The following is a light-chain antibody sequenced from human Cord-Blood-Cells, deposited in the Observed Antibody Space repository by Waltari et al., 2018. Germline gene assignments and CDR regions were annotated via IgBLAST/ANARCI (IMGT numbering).Light chain of an antibody. CDR2: KDS. J-gene: IGLJ3*02. CDR3: QSADSSGTYQV. CDR1: ALPKQY. V-gene: IGLV3-25*03. Sequence: SYELTQPPSVSVSPGQTARITCSGDALPKQYAYWYQQKPGQAPVLVIYKDSARPSGIPDRFSGFSSGTTVTLTISGVQAEDEADYYCQSADSSGTYQVFGGGTKLTVL.